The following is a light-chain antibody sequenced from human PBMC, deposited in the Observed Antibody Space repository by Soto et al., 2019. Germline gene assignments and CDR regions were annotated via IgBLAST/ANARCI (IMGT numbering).Light chain of an antibody. CDR3: QQSYRTPYT. V-gene: IGKV1-39*01. J-gene: IGKJ2*01. Sequence: DIQMTQSPSSLSASVGDRVTITCRASQSISKYLNWYQQKPGKAPSLLMYAVSSLQGGVPPRFSGSASGTNFSLTIAGLQRGDFATYHCQQSYRTPYTFGQGTKLEIK. CDR1: QSISKY. CDR2: AVS.